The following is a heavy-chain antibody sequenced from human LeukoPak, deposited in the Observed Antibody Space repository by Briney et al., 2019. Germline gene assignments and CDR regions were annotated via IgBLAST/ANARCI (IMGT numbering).Heavy chain of an antibody. Sequence: PGGSLRLSCAASGFTFSSYAMSWVRQAPGKGLEWVSAIDIGGGTTYSADSVKGRFTISRDNSKNTLYLQMDSLRAEDTAIYFCAKDYRGSFTDWGQGTLVTVSS. CDR2: IDIGGGTT. CDR3: AKDYRGSFTD. J-gene: IGHJ4*02. V-gene: IGHV3-23*01. D-gene: IGHD1-26*01. CDR1: GFTFSSYA.